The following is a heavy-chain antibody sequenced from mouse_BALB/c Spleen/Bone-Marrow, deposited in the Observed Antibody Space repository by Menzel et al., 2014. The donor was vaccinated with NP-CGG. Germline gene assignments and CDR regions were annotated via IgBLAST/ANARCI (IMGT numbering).Heavy chain of an antibody. D-gene: IGHD1-2*01. J-gene: IGHJ3*01. V-gene: IGHV1-7*01. CDR3: ALTTATPFAY. Sequence: VKLMESGAGLAKPGASVKMSCKASGYTFTVYWIHWVKQRPGQGLEWIGYINPSTAYTEYNQKFKDKATLTADKSSTTAYMQLSSLTSEDSAVYYCALTTATPFAYWGQGTLVTVS. CDR2: INPSTAYT. CDR1: GYTFTVYW.